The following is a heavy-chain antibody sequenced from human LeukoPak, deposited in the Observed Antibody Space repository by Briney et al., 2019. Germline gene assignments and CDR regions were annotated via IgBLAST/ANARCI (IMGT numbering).Heavy chain of an antibody. V-gene: IGHV3-48*04. CDR3: ARVIGSYGDSTY. J-gene: IGHJ4*02. D-gene: IGHD4-17*01. Sequence: GGSLRLSCAASGFTFSSYAMSWVRQAPGKGLEWISYISSSSSSTYYADSVNGRFTISRGNAKNSLYLQMNSLRAEDTAVYYCARVIGSYGDSTYWGQGTLVTVSS. CDR2: ISSSSSST. CDR1: GFTFSSYA.